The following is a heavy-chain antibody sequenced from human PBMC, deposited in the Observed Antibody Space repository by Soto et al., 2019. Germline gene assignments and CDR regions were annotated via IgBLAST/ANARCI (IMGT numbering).Heavy chain of an antibody. CDR3: ACCSGGSCSTDYYYYYGMDV. CDR1: GGTFSSYA. Sequence: QVQLVQSGAEVKKPGSSVKVSCKASGGTFSSYAISWVRQAPGQGLEWMGGIIPIFGTANYAQKFQGRVTITADESTSTAYMELSSLRSEDTAVYYCACCSGGSCSTDYYYYYGMDVWGQGTTVTVSS. J-gene: IGHJ6*02. CDR2: IIPIFGTA. D-gene: IGHD2-15*01. V-gene: IGHV1-69*01.